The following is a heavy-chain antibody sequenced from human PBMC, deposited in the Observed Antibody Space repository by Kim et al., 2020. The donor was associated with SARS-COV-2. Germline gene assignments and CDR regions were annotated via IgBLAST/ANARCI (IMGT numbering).Heavy chain of an antibody. CDR1: GFSFSSHW. CDR3: VRHSGRYFDF. J-gene: IGHJ4*02. V-gene: IGHV3-7*01. CDR2: LNEGGSAT. D-gene: IGHD6-25*01. Sequence: GGSLRLSCAASGFSFSSHWMSWVRQAPGKGLEWVANLNEGGSATFYEDSVKGRFTISRDNSKMSVHLQMDGLRAEDTAVYFCVRHSGRYFDFWGQGNMVT.